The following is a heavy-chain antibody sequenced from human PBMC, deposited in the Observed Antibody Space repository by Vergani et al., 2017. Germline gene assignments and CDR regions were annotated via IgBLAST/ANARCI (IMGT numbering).Heavy chain of an antibody. D-gene: IGHD6-13*01. V-gene: IGHV4-59*01. Sequence: VQLQESGPGLVKASETLSLPCTVSGGSIGSNYWNWIRQPPGKGLEWIGYIYYSGNTNYNPSLKSRVTLSVDTSKNKFSLNLSSVTAADTAVYYCSSGGSWYNWFDPWGQGTLVTVSS. J-gene: IGHJ5*02. CDR3: SSGGSWYNWFDP. CDR2: IYYSGNT. CDR1: GGSIGSNY.